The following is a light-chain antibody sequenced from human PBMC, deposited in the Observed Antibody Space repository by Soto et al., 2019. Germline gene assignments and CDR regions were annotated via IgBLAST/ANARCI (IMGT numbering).Light chain of an antibody. CDR2: GNS. Sequence: VLTQPPSVSGAPGQRVTISCTGSSSNIGAHYDVHWYQQLPGTAPKVLIYGNSNRPSGVPDRFSGSKSGTSASLAITGLQAEDEADYYCQSYDSSLSGPVFGGGTKLTVL. J-gene: IGLJ2*01. CDR1: SSNIGAHYD. CDR3: QSYDSSLSGPV. V-gene: IGLV1-40*01.